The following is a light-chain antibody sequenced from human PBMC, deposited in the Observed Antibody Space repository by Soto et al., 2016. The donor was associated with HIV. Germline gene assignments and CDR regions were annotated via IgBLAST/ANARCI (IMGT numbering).Light chain of an antibody. CDR3: QQYNSYWSWT. J-gene: IGKJ1*01. Sequence: DIQMTQSPSTLSASVGDRVTITCRASQSISSWLAWYQQRPGKAPKLLIRKASTLESGVPSRFSGSGAGTEFTLTISSLQPDDSATYYCQQYNSYWSWTFGQGTKVEIK. CDR1: QSISSW. CDR2: KAS. V-gene: IGKV1-5*03.